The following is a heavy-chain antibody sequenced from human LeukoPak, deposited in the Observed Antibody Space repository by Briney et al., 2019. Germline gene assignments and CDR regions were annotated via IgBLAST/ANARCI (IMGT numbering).Heavy chain of an antibody. V-gene: IGHV4-4*07. D-gene: IGHD2-15*01. CDR2: IYTSGTT. Sequence: SETLSFTCTVSGDSISGYYWSWIRQPAGKGLQCIGRIYTSGTTDYNPSLKSRVTMSVDTSKNQVSLRLNSVTAADTAVYYCARVSCSGGSCYHFDYWGQEDLDPVSS. CDR3: ARVSCSGGSCYHFDY. J-gene: IGHJ4*02. CDR1: GDSISGYY.